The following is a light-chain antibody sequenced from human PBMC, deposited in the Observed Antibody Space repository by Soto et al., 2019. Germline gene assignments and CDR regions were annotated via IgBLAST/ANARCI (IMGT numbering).Light chain of an antibody. CDR1: SSDIGGYDY. CDR2: DVS. CDR3: SSYTTITTLVI. Sequence: QSALTQPASVSGSPGQSITISCTGSSSDIGGYDYVSWYQHHPGKAPKLIIYDVSNRPSGVSNRFSGSKSGNPASLTISGLQAEDESDYYCSSYTTITTLVIFGGGTKLTVL. J-gene: IGLJ2*01. V-gene: IGLV2-14*03.